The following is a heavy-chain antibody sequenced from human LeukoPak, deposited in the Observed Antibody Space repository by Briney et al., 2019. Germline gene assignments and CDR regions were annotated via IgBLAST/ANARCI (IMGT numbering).Heavy chain of an antibody. CDR2: ISSNGATK. V-gene: IGHV3-64*02. CDR1: GFSFTTHG. J-gene: IGHJ4*02. Sequence: GGSLRLSCAASGFSFTTHGIHWVRQAPGMGLEYVSAISSNGATKYYVDSVKGRFTISRDNYKNTVYLQMDSLKVEDMAIYYCARSYCTVNSCYQAFGYWGRGTLVSVSS. D-gene: IGHD2-8*02. CDR3: ARSYCTVNSCYQAFGY.